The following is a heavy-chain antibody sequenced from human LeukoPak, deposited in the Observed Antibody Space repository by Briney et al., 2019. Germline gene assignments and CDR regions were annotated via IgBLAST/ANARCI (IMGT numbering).Heavy chain of an antibody. CDR2: IYCSGST. J-gene: IGHJ6*03. Sequence: SETLSLTCTVSGYSISSGYYWGWIRQPPGKGLEWIGSIYCSGSTYYNPSLKSRVTISVDTSKNQFSLKLSSVTAADTAVYYCARSTRGYSYGYFSYYYYYMDVWGKGTTVTVSS. CDR3: ARSTRGYSYGYFSYYYYYMDV. CDR1: GYSISSGYY. V-gene: IGHV4-38-2*02. D-gene: IGHD5-18*01.